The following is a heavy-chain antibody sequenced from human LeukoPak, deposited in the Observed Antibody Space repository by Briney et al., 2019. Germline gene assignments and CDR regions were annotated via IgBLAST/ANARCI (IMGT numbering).Heavy chain of an antibody. Sequence: ASVKVSCKASGYTFTGYYMHWVRQAPGQGLEWMGWINPNSGGTNYAQKFQGRVTMTRDTSISTAYMEPSRLRSDDTAVYYCARIPADGSGSYYTPFDPWGQGTLVTVSS. V-gene: IGHV1-2*02. CDR1: GYTFTGYY. D-gene: IGHD3-10*01. CDR3: ARIPADGSGSYYTPFDP. J-gene: IGHJ5*02. CDR2: INPNSGGT.